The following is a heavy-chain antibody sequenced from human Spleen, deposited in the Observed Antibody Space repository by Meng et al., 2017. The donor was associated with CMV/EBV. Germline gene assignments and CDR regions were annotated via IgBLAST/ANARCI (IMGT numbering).Heavy chain of an antibody. CDR2: IFDSGIT. Sequence: SGGSISDNRWWSWVRQSPGEGLEWIGEIFDSGITYYNPSLKSRVTISLDKSKNHFSLKLNSVTAADTAVYYCARAYCGGDCYSGFDYWGQGSLVTVSS. J-gene: IGHJ4*02. V-gene: IGHV4-4*02. CDR3: ARAYCGGDCYSGFDY. D-gene: IGHD2-21*01. CDR1: GGSISDNRW.